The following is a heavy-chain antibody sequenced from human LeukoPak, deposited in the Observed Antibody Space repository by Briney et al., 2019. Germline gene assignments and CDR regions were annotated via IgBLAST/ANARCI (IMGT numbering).Heavy chain of an antibody. D-gene: IGHD6-13*01. Sequence: GASVKVSCKASGYIFTSYGISGVRQAPGQGLEGMGWISAYNGNTNYAQKLQGRVTMTTDTSTSTAYVELRSLRSDDTAVYYCARSAAAGTDFDYWGQGTLVTVSS. J-gene: IGHJ4*02. CDR3: ARSAAAGTDFDY. CDR1: GYIFTSYG. V-gene: IGHV1-18*01. CDR2: ISAYNGNT.